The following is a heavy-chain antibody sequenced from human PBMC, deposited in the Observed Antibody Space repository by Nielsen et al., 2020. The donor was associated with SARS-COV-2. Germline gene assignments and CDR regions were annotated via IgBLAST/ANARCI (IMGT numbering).Heavy chain of an antibody. CDR2: ISSDSVNR. J-gene: IGHJ6*02. Sequence: ASVKVSCKASGYIFTNYGISWVRQAPGQGLEWMGWISSDSVNRKYAQKFQARVTMTTDTSTDTAYMELRSLRSDDTAVYYCARDRVFGVVITGYYYYYGMDVWGQGTTVPSP. D-gene: IGHD3-3*01. V-gene: IGHV1-18*01. CDR1: GYIFTNYG. CDR3: ARDRVFGVVITGYYYYYGMDV.